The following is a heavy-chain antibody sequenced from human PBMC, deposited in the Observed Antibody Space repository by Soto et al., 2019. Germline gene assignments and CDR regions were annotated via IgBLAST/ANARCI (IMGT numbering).Heavy chain of an antibody. CDR1: GYNFTSYW. CDR3: ARYNDILTGYPAKYYYYYYGMDV. Sequence: GESLKISCKGSGYNFTSYWIGWVRQMPGKGLEWMGIIYPGDSDTRYSPSFQGQVTISADKSISTAYLQWSSLKASDTAMYYCARYNDILTGYPAKYYYYYYGMDVWGQGTTVTVSS. CDR2: IYPGDSDT. D-gene: IGHD3-9*01. V-gene: IGHV5-51*01. J-gene: IGHJ6*02.